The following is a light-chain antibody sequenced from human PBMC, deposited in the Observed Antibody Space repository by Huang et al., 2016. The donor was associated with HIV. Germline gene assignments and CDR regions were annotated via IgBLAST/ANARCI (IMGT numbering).Light chain of an antibody. J-gene: IGKJ1*01. Sequence: EIVMTQSPATLSVSPGERATLSCRASQSVSSNLAWYQQKPGQAPRLLIYSASARATGIPVRVSGSGSGTEFTRTISSLQSEDFAVYYCQQYNNWPPWTFGQGTKVEIK. CDR3: QQYNNWPPWT. V-gene: IGKV3-15*01. CDR1: QSVSSN. CDR2: SAS.